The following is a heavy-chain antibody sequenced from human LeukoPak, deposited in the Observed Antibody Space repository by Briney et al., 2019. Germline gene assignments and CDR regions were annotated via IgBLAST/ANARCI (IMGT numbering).Heavy chain of an antibody. V-gene: IGHV3-53*01. CDR2: IYSDGST. CDR3: ARRAGAYSHPYDY. J-gene: IGHJ4*02. CDR1: GLTVSSNS. Sequence: GGSLRLSCAASGLTVSSNSMSWVRQAPGKGLEWVSFIYSDGSTYYADPVKGRFTISRDNSKNTLYLQMNSLRAEDTAVYYCARRAGAYSHPYDYWGQGTLVTVSS. D-gene: IGHD4/OR15-4a*01.